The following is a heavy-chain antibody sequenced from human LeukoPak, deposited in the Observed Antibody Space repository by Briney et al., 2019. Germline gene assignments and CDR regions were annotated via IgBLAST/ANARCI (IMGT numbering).Heavy chain of an antibody. CDR1: GYTFTGYY. CDR2: ISAYNGNT. V-gene: IGHV1-18*04. Sequence: ASVKVSCKASGYTFTGYYMHWVRQAPGQGLEWMGWISAYNGNTNYAQKLQGRVTMTTDTSTSTAYMELRSLRSDDTAVYYCARDNRDYDFWSGYYPFDYWGQGTLVTVSS. D-gene: IGHD3-3*01. CDR3: ARDNRDYDFWSGYYPFDY. J-gene: IGHJ4*02.